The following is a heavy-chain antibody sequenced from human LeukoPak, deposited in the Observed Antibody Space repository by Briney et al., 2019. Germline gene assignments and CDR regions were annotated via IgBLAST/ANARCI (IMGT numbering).Heavy chain of an antibody. CDR2: ISSNGRST. V-gene: IGHV3-64*01. CDR1: GFTLTSYS. CDR3: ARVDYGSGCDS. J-gene: IGHJ4*02. D-gene: IGHD6-19*01. Sequence: PGGSLRLSCAASGFTLTSYSMHWVRQAPGKGLEFVSAISSNGRSTYYANSVKGRFTISRDNSKNTLYLQMGSLRTEDMAVYYCARVDYGSGCDSWGQGTLVTVSS.